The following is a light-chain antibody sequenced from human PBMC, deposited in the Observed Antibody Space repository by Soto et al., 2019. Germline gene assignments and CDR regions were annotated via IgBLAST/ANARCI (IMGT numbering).Light chain of an antibody. CDR3: SSYAGSSND. J-gene: IGLJ1*01. CDR2: EVN. CDR1: SSDVGGYNY. V-gene: IGLV2-8*01. Sequence: QSVLPQPPSASGSPGQSVAISCTGTSSDVGGYNYVSWYQQHPGKAPKLMIYEVNKRPSGVPDRFYGSKSGNTASLTVSGLQAEDEADSSCSSYAGSSNDLGTGTKGTVL.